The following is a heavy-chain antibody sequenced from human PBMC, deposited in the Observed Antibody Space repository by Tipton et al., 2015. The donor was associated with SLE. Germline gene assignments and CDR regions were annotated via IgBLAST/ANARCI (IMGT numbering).Heavy chain of an antibody. CDR2: LFPGGNT. Sequence: TLSLTCTVSGDSIRIYYWSWIRQPAGKGLEWIGRLFPGGNTNYNPSLKSRVTMSLDTSKNQLSLELTSVTAADTAVYYCARQSDTTMVAYFGSWGQGTVVTVSS. J-gene: IGHJ4*02. V-gene: IGHV4-4*07. CDR1: GDSIRIYY. CDR3: ARQSDTTMVAYFGS. D-gene: IGHD5-18*01.